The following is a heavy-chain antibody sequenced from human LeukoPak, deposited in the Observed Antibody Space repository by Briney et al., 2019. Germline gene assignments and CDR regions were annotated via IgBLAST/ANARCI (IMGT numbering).Heavy chain of an antibody. Sequence: GASVQVSCKASGYTFTGHYMHWVRQAPGQGLEWMGWINPNSGGRDYAQKFQGRVTLTRDTSISTAYMELSRLRSDDTAVYYCARGDYYDSSGYPDYWGQGTLVTVSS. CDR3: ARGDYYDSSGYPDY. V-gene: IGHV1-2*02. CDR2: INPNSGGR. D-gene: IGHD3-22*01. J-gene: IGHJ4*02. CDR1: GYTFTGHY.